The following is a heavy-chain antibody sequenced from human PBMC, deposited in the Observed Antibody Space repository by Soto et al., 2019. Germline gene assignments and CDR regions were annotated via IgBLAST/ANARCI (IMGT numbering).Heavy chain of an antibody. Sequence: EVQLLESGGGLVQPGGSLRLSCAASGFTFSNYAMGWVRQAPGKGLEWVSSINGIGGSTYYADSVKGRFTISRDNSKNALSLQMNSLRAEDTAVYYCAKGYYYDSSGYYSVRESSFDYWGQGTLVTVSS. CDR2: INGIGGST. J-gene: IGHJ4*02. CDR1: GFTFSNYA. CDR3: AKGYYYDSSGYYSVRESSFDY. V-gene: IGHV3-23*01. D-gene: IGHD3-22*01.